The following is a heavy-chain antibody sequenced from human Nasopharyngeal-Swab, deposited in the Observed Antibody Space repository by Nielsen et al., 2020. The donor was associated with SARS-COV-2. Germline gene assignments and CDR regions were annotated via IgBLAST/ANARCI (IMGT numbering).Heavy chain of an antibody. D-gene: IGHD6-13*01. CDR1: GFTFSSYG. J-gene: IGHJ5*02. V-gene: IGHV3-30*18. CDR2: ISYDGSNK. CDR3: AKDGGAAAGTRWFDP. Sequence: GSLRLSCAASGFTFSSYGMHWVRQAPGKGLEWVAVISYDGSNKYYADSVKGRFTISRDNSKNTLYLQMNSLRAEDTAVYYCAKDGGAAAGTRWFDPWGQGTLVTVSS.